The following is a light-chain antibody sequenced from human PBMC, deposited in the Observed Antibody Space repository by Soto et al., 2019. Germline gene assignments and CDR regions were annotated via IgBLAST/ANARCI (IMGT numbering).Light chain of an antibody. CDR2: DAS. CDR1: QSISSY. Sequence: DIQMTQSPSSLSASVGARVTITCRASQSISSYLNWYQQKPGQAPSLLIYDASKSHFGVPSRFSGSGSGTDFTFTISSLQPEDNATYYCQQYENRPYTFGPGTKVDIK. CDR3: QQYENRPYT. V-gene: IGKV1-33*01. J-gene: IGKJ3*01.